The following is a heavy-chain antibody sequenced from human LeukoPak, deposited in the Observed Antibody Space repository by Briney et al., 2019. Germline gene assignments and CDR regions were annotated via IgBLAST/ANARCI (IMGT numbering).Heavy chain of an antibody. D-gene: IGHD2-2*03. CDR1: GGSISSGSYY. CDR3: ARRMDIVVVPAAYDAFDI. CDR2: IYTSGST. Sequence: TSETLSLTCTVSGGSISSGSYYWSWIRQPAGKGLEWIGRIYTSGSTNYNPSLKSRVTISVDTSKNQFSLKLSSVTAADTAVYYCARRMDIVVVPAAYDAFDIWGQGTMVTVSS. V-gene: IGHV4-61*02. J-gene: IGHJ3*02.